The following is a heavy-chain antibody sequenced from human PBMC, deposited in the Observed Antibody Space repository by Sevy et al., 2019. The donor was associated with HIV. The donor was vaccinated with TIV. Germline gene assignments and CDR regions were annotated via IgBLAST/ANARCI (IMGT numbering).Heavy chain of an antibody. CDR2: INLSGGST. V-gene: IGHV1-46*01. Sequence: ASVKVSCKASGYTFTNYYMHWVRQAPGQGLEWMGIINLSGGSTTYSQKFQHRVTMTRDTSTSTVYMELSSLRSEDTAVYYCVRDRRGPASTSYFYVYWGQGTLVTVSS. CDR3: VRDRRGPASTSYFYVY. CDR1: GYTFTNYY. J-gene: IGHJ4*01. D-gene: IGHD3-10*02.